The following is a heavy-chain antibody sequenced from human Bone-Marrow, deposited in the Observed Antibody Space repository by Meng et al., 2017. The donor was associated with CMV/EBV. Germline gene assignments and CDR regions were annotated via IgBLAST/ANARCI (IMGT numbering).Heavy chain of an antibody. D-gene: IGHD6-13*01. CDR2: ISSSGSTI. CDR3: AREIEYIASSMYNWFDP. Sequence: GESLKISCAASGFTFSDYYMSWIRQAPGKGLEWVSYISSSGSTIYYADSVKGRFTISRDNANNSLYLQMNSLRAEDTAVYYCAREIEYIASSMYNWFDPWGQGTLVTVSS. V-gene: IGHV3-11*01. J-gene: IGHJ5*02. CDR1: GFTFSDYY.